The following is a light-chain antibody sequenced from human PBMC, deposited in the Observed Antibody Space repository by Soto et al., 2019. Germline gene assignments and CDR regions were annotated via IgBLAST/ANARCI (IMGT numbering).Light chain of an antibody. J-gene: IGLJ2*01. Sequence: QSVLTQSPSASGTPGQRVTISCSGINSNIGSNYVHWYQQFPGTAPKVLIYRNSQRPSGVPDRFSGSKSGISASLAISGLRSEDEAEYFCATWDDRLSGVVFGGGTKLTVL. CDR2: RNS. CDR1: NSNIGSNY. V-gene: IGLV1-47*01. CDR3: ATWDDRLSGVV.